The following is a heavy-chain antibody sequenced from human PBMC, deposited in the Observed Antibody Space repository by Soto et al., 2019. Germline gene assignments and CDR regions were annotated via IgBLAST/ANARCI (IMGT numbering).Heavy chain of an antibody. Sequence: PSETLSLTCTVSGGSISSYYWSWIRQPPGKGLEWIGYIYYSGSTNYNPSLKSRVTISVDTSKNQFSLKLSSVTAADTAVYYCARRGSGYDKYYFDYCGQGTLVTVSS. CDR1: GGSISSYY. J-gene: IGHJ4*02. CDR2: IYYSGST. V-gene: IGHV4-59*08. CDR3: ARRGSGYDKYYFDY. D-gene: IGHD5-12*01.